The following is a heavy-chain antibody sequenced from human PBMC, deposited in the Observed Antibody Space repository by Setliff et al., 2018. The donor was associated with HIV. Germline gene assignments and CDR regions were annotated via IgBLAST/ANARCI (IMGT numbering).Heavy chain of an antibody. J-gene: IGHJ6*03. CDR1: RSTFNSHT. CDR2: IITILGVA. D-gene: IGHD3-3*01. Sequence: SVKVSCKASRSTFNSHTINWVRQAPGQGLDWMGRIITILGVANYVQRFQGKVTITADKSTSTAYMELTSLRFDDTAMYYCVRGVQSPPHYSYYYMDVWGEGTMVTVAS. CDR3: VRGVQSPPHYSYYYMDV. V-gene: IGHV1-69*02.